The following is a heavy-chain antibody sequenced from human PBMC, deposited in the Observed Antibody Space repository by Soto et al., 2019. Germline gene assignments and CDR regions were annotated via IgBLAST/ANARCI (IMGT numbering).Heavy chain of an antibody. V-gene: IGHV4-59*01. D-gene: IGHD1-26*01. Sequence: SETLSLTCTVSGGSISSYYWSWIRQPPGKGLEWIGYIYYSGSTNYNPSLKSRVTISVDTSKNQFSLKLSSVTAADTAVYYCARYLGSGSYSEFQHWGQGTLVTVSS. CDR2: IYYSGST. CDR1: GGSISSYY. CDR3: ARYLGSGSYSEFQH. J-gene: IGHJ1*01.